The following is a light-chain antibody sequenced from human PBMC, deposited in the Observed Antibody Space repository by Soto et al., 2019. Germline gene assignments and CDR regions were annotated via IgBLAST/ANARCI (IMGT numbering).Light chain of an antibody. V-gene: IGKV3-15*01. CDR1: QSVSSN. Sequence: EIVMSQSPATLSVSRGERATLLFRASQSVSSNLACYQQKPGQAPRLLIYGASTRATGIPARFSGSGSGTEFTLTISSLQSEDFAVYYCQQYNNWPRTFGQGTKVDIK. CDR3: QQYNNWPRT. J-gene: IGKJ1*01. CDR2: GAS.